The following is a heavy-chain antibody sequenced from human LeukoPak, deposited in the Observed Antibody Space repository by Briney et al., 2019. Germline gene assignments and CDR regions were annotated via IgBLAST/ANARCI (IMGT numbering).Heavy chain of an antibody. V-gene: IGHV3-21*01. CDR2: ISSSSSYI. Sequence: PGGSLRLSCAASGFTFSSYSMNWVRQAPGKGLEWVSSISSSSSYIYYADSVKGRFTISRDNAKNSLYLQMNSLRAEDTAVYYCASAITYYYGSGSPDYWSQGTLVTVSS. CDR3: ASAITYYYGSGSPDY. J-gene: IGHJ4*02. D-gene: IGHD3-10*01. CDR1: GFTFSSYS.